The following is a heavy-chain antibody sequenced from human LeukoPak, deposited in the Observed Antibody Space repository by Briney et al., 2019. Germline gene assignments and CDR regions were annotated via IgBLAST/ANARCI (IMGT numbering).Heavy chain of an antibody. Sequence: GGSLRLSCAASGFTVSSNCMSWVRQAPGKGLEWVSVIYSGGSTYYADSVKGRFTISRDNSKNTLYLQMNSLRAEDTAAYYCARENDKTSSPDAFDIWGQGTMVTVSS. CDR2: IYSGGST. J-gene: IGHJ3*02. V-gene: IGHV3-66*01. CDR1: GFTVSSNC. CDR3: ARENDKTSSPDAFDI. D-gene: IGHD3-22*01.